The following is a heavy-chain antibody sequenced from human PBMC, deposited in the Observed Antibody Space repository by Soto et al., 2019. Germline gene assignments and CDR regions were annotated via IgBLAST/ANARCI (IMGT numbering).Heavy chain of an antibody. CDR2: IYWDDDR. D-gene: IGHD3-10*01. V-gene: IGHV2-5*02. CDR3: AHRHVVRDGGGDNWFDP. CDR1: GFSLSASGVG. Sequence: QITLKESGPPLVKPTQTLTLTCTFSGFSLSASGVGVGWIRQPPGKALEWLAVIYWDDDRRYSPSLKSRLTITKDTSKNQVVLTMTNMDPVDTATYYCAHRHVVRDGGGDNWFDPWGQGTLVTVSS. J-gene: IGHJ5*02.